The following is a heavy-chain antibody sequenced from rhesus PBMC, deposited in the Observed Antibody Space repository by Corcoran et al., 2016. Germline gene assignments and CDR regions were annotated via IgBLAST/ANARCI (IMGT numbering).Heavy chain of an antibody. V-gene: IGHV4S14*01. CDR1: GGSISGYYY. CDR3: AGGPIVRGHEFDV. Sequence: QVQLQESGPGLVKPSETLSLTCAVSGGSISGYYYWSWIRQPPGKGLGWIGSIYGSGGSDYLNPALQGRVPLSVDTSKNQFSLRLSSVTAADTAVYYCAGGPIVRGHEFDVWGPGVLVTVSS. J-gene: IGHJ5-1*01. CDR2: IYGSGGSD. D-gene: IGHD3-16*01.